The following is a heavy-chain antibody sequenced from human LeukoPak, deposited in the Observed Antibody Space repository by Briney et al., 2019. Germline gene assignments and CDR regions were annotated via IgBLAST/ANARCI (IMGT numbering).Heavy chain of an antibody. V-gene: IGHV3-7*05. Sequence: GGSLRLSCAASGFMFSRYWMSWVRQAPGKGLEWVANIRQDGATKYYVDSVKGRFTISRDNSKNSLYLQMNSLRTEDTALYYCAKDKVWGSLDTHYFDYWGQGTLVTVSS. CDR3: AKDKVWGSLDTHYFDY. D-gene: IGHD3-16*01. CDR2: IRQDGATK. J-gene: IGHJ4*02. CDR1: GFMFSRYW.